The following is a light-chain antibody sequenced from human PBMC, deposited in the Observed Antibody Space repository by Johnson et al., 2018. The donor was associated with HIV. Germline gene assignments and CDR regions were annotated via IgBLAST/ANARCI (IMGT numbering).Light chain of an antibody. Sequence: QSVLTQSPSVSAAPGQKVTISCSGSSSNIGNNYISWYQQLPGTAPKILIYDNDKRPSGIPDRFSGSKYGTSATLGITGLQTGDEGDYYCGTCDGSLSAGAVFGTGTKVTVL. CDR1: SSNIGNNY. J-gene: IGLJ1*01. V-gene: IGLV1-51*01. CDR2: DND. CDR3: GTCDGSLSAGAV.